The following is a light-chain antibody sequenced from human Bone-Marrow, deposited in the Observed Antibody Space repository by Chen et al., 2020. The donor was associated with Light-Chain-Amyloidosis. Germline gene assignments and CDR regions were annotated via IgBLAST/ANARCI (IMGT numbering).Light chain of an antibody. CDR3: QSYDSSLSGPVV. CDR2: GNS. Sequence: QSVLTQPPSVSGAPGQRVTISCTGSSSNIGAGNDGHWDQPHPGTAPKLPIYGNSNRPSGVPDRFSGSKSGTSASLAITGLQAEDEADYYCQSYDSSLSGPVVFGGGTKLTVL. CDR1: SSNIGAGND. J-gene: IGLJ2*01. V-gene: IGLV1-40*01.